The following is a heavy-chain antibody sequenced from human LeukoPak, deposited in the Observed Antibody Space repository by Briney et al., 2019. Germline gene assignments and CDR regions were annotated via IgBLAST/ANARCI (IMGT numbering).Heavy chain of an antibody. J-gene: IGHJ6*03. D-gene: IGHD3-3*01. CDR1: GFTFSSYG. V-gene: IGHV3-23*01. CDR3: ARGDYDFWSGYYYYYYMDV. CDR2: ISGSGGST. Sequence: PGGTLRLSCAASGFTFSSYGMSWVRQAPGKGLEWVSAISGSGGSTYYADSVKGRFTISRDNAKNSLYLQMNSLRAEDTAVYYCARGDYDFWSGYYYYYYMDVWGKGTTVTVSS.